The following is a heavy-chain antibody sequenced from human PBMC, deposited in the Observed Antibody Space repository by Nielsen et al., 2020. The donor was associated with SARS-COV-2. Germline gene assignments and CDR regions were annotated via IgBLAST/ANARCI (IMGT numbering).Heavy chain of an antibody. Sequence: WVRQAPGQGLEWMGWINTNTGNPTYAQGFTGRFVFSLDTSVSTAYLQISSLKAEDTAVYYCARALYWGSGSTWYYGMDVWGQGTTVTVSS. CDR2: INTNTGNP. V-gene: IGHV7-4-1*02. CDR3: ARALYWGSGSTWYYGMDV. J-gene: IGHJ6*02. D-gene: IGHD7-27*01.